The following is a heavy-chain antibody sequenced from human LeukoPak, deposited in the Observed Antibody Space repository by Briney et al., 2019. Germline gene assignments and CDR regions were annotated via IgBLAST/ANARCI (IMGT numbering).Heavy chain of an antibody. Sequence: GGSLRLSCAASGFTFSSYSMNWVRQAPGKGLEWVSYISSSSSTIYYADSVKGRFTISRDNAKNSLYLQMNSLRAEDTAVYYCARDRSSGRHSYYYYGMDVWGQGTTVTVSS. CDR3: ARDRSSGRHSYYYYGMDV. V-gene: IGHV3-48*04. D-gene: IGHD6-19*01. CDR1: GFTFSSYS. J-gene: IGHJ6*02. CDR2: ISSSSSTI.